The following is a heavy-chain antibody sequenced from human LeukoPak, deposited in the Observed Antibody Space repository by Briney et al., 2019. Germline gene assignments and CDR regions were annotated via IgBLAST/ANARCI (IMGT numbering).Heavy chain of an antibody. D-gene: IGHD6-13*01. Sequence: PSETLSLTCAVYGGSFSGYYWSWIRQPPGKGLGWIGEINHGGSTNYNPSLKSRVTISVDTSKNQFSLKLSSVTAADTAVYYCARGSSSWYLVDYWGQGTLVTVSS. CDR1: GGSFSGYY. CDR2: INHGGST. CDR3: ARGSSSWYLVDY. J-gene: IGHJ4*02. V-gene: IGHV4-34*01.